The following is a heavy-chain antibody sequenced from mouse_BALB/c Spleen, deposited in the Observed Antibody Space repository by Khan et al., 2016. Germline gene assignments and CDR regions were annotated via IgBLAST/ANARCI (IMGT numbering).Heavy chain of an antibody. CDR3: ARNGNRYERTWFAY. V-gene: IGHV3-2*02. J-gene: IGHJ3*01. D-gene: IGHD2-14*01. CDR1: GYSITSDYA. CDR2: ISYSGST. Sequence: EVQLQESGPGLVKPSQSLSLTCTVTGYSITSDYAWNWIRQFPGNKLEWMGYISYSGSTSYNPSLKSRISITRDTSKNQFFLRLNSVTTEDTATXYCARNGNRYERTWFAYWGQGTLVTVSA.